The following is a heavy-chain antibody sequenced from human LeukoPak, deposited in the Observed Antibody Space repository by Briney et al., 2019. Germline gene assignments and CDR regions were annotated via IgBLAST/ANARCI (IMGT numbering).Heavy chain of an antibody. CDR2: INPSGGST. D-gene: IGHD3-22*01. CDR3: ARGSTARYYYDSSGYYRGAVDY. J-gene: IGHJ4*02. V-gene: IGHV1-46*01. Sequence: GASVKVSCKASGYTFTSYYIHWVRQAPGQGLEWMGIINPSGGSTTYAQKFQGRVTMTRDMSTSTAYMELRSLRSDDTAVYYCARGSTARYYYDSSGYYRGAVDYWGQGTLVTISS. CDR1: GYTFTSYY.